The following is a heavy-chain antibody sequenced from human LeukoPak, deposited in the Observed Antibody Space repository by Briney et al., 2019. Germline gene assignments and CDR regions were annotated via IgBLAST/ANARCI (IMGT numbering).Heavy chain of an antibody. CDR2: ISYDGSNK. V-gene: IGHV3-30*18. CDR1: GFTFSSYG. CDR3: AKSLDVASGSYAMDV. J-gene: IGHJ6*02. D-gene: IGHD1-26*01. Sequence: TGGSLRLSCAASGFTFSSYGMHWVRQAPGKGLEWVAVISYDGSNKYYADSVKGRFTISRDNSKNTLYLQMNSLRAEDTAVYYCAKSLDVASGSYAMDVWGQGTTVTVSS.